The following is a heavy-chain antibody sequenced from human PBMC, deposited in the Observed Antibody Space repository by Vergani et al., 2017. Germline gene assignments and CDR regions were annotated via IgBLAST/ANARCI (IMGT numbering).Heavy chain of an antibody. V-gene: IGHV4-4*07. J-gene: IGHJ6*02. D-gene: IGHD3-22*01. CDR3: AGEGHYYDRVPLGMDV. CDR1: GGSISSYY. CDR2: IYTSGST. Sequence: QVQLQESGPGLVKPSETLSLTCTVSGGSISSYYWSWIRQPPGKGLEWIGRIYTSGSTNYNPSLKSRVTMSVDTSKNQFSLKLSSVTAADTAVYYCAGEGHYYDRVPLGMDVWGQGTTVTVSS.